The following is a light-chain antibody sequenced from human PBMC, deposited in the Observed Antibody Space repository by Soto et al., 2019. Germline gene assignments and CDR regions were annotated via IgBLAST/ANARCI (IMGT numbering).Light chain of an antibody. V-gene: IGKV3-11*01. CDR3: QQRSSWPS. CDR1: QSVSSD. CDR2: GAS. Sequence: EIVMTQSPATLSVSPGERATLSCRASQSVSSDLAWYQQKPGQAPRLLIYGASSRATGIPARFSGSGSGTDFTLTISSLEPEDFAVYHCQQRSSWPSFGQGTRLEIK. J-gene: IGKJ5*01.